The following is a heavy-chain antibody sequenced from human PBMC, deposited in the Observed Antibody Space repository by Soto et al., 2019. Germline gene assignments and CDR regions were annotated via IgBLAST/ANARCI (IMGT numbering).Heavy chain of an antibody. CDR1: GFTFTSSA. D-gene: IGHD2-15*01. CDR2: IVVGSGNT. J-gene: IGHJ6*02. CDR3: AAGKSVGPGYGMDF. Sequence: SVKVSCTASGFTFTSSAVQWVRQARGQRLEWIGWIVVGSGNTNYAQKFQERVTITRDMSTSTAYMELSSLRSEDTAVYYCAAGKSVGPGYGMDFWGQWTTVTVSS. V-gene: IGHV1-58*01.